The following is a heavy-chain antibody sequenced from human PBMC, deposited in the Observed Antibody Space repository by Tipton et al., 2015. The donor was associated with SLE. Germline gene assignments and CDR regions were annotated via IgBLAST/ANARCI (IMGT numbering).Heavy chain of an antibody. D-gene: IGHD6-13*01. CDR2: ISWNSGSI. V-gene: IGHV3-9*01. CDR3: AKGSAADACDT. CDR1: GFTFDDYA. Sequence: SLRLSCAASGFTFDDYAIHWFRQAPGKGLEWVSGISWNSGSIGYADSVKGRFTISRYNSKNSLYLQMNSLRAEDTALYYCAKGSAADACDTWGQGTMVTVSS. J-gene: IGHJ3*02.